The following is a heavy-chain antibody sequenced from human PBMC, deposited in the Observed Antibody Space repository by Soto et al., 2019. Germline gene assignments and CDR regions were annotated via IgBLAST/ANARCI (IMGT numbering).Heavy chain of an antibody. J-gene: IGHJ3*01. V-gene: IGHV3-21*01. Sequence: VQLVESGGGLVKPGGSLRLSCAASGFAFSSYNMNWVRQAPGKGLEWFSSISPTGTFINSADSLKDRFSISRDNAEKSLFMQVISLLAGKTAVYNCARGGRDGDVPGWTVYACNLWGQGTKVTVSS. CDR2: ISPTGTFI. CDR1: GFAFSSYN. CDR3: ARGGRDGDVPGWTVYACNL. D-gene: IGHD4-17*01.